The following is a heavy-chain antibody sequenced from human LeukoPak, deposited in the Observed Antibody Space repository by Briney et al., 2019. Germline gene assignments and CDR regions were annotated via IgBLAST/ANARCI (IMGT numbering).Heavy chain of an antibody. D-gene: IGHD4-17*01. CDR1: GLTFSSYS. CDR2: ISSSSSYI. V-gene: IGHV3-21*01. Sequence: GGSLRLSCAASGLTFSSYSMNWVRQAPGKGLEWVSSISSSSSYIYYADSVKGRFTISRANAKDSLYLQMNSLRAEDTAVYYCARDHGDYRLDYWGQGTLVTVSS. J-gene: IGHJ4*02. CDR3: ARDHGDYRLDY.